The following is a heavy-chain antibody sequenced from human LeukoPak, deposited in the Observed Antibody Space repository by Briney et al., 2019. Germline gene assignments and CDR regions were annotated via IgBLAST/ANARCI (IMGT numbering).Heavy chain of an antibody. J-gene: IGHJ4*02. V-gene: IGHV3-23*01. CDR1: GFTFSDYA. Sequence: GGSLRLSCAASGFTFSDYAMSWVRQAPGKGLEWVSTISGSGASTYYAAAVKGRFTISRDNSKNTLSLQMNSLRPEDTAVYYCAKLHNLNCDYWGLGTLVTVSS. D-gene: IGHD1-14*01. CDR2: ISGSGAST. CDR3: AKLHNLNCDY.